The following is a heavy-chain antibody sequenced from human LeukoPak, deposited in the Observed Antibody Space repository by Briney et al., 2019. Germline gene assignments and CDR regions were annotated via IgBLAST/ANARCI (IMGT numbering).Heavy chain of an antibody. D-gene: IGHD3-10*01. J-gene: IGHJ6*03. CDR1: GFTFSNLP. CDR2: ISGPGGST. Sequence: GGSLRLSCAASGFTFSNLPMSWVRQAPGKGLEWISAISGPGGSTYYVDSVMDRFTISRDNSKNTLYLQMNSLRAEDTAVYYCGPTLGYNYYMDVWGKGTTVTVSS. V-gene: IGHV3-23*01. CDR3: GPTLGYNYYMDV.